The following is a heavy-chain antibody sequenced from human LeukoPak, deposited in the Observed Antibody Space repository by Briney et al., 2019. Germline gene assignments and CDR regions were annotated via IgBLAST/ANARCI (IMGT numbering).Heavy chain of an antibody. V-gene: IGHV4-61*02. Sequence: TLSLTCTVSGNSISSGDNYWSWIRQPAGKGLEWIVRIDTSGSTNYNPSLRSRVTISGDTSKNQFSLMLSSVNAADTAVYYCARASYSYDINGWVPFDYWGQGTLVTVSS. CDR2: IDTSGST. CDR1: GNSISSGDNY. J-gene: IGHJ4*02. D-gene: IGHD3-22*01. CDR3: ARASYSYDINGWVPFDY.